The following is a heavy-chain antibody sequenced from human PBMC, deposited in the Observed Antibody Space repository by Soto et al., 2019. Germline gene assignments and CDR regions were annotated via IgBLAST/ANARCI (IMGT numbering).Heavy chain of an antibody. CDR2: IYKSATT. J-gene: IGHJ5*01. Sequence: SETLSLTCSVSGDSISNLDYFWAWIRQPPGQALEYIGYIYKSATTYYNPSFESRVAISVDTSKSQFSLNVTSVTTADTAVYFCARGRYCLTGRCFPNWFDSWGQGALVTVSS. CDR1: GDSISNLDYF. V-gene: IGHV4-30-4*01. CDR3: ARGRYCLTGRCFPNWFDS. D-gene: IGHD7-27*01.